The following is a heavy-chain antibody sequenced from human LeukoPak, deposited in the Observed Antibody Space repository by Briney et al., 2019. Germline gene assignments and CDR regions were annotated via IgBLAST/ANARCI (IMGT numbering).Heavy chain of an antibody. CDR3: ARDHEMVYAIRH. CDR2: INPNSGGT. D-gene: IGHD2-8*01. CDR1: GHTFTGYY. Sequence: ASVKVSCKASGHTFTGYYMHWVRQAPGQGPEWMGRINPNSGGTNYAQKFQGRVTMTRDTSISTAYMELSRLRSDDTAVYYCARDHEMVYAIRHWGQGTLVTVSS. J-gene: IGHJ4*02. V-gene: IGHV1-2*06.